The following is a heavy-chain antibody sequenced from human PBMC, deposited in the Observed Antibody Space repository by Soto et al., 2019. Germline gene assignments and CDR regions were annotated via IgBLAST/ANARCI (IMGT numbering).Heavy chain of an antibody. CDR3: ARDPFGGYSDSLGYYSY. V-gene: IGHV4-31*03. CDR2: IYYSGST. J-gene: IGHJ4*02. CDR1: GDSIISGGYY. Sequence: PSETLSLTCTVSGDSIISGGYYWTWIRQQPGQGLEWIGHIYYSGSTYYNPSLKSRLTISIDTSKNQFSLKLTSVTAADTAVYYCARDPFGGYSDSLGYYSYWDQGALVTVSS. D-gene: IGHD3-22*01.